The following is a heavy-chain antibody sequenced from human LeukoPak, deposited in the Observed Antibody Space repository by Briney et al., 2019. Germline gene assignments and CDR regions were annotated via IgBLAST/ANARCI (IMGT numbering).Heavy chain of an antibody. CDR3: AKGGYCSSTSCYVGWFDP. J-gene: IGHJ5*02. CDR1: GFTFSSYV. V-gene: IGHV3-23*01. CDR2: ISGGGGST. D-gene: IGHD2-2*01. Sequence: GGSLRLSCAASGFTFSSYVMNWARHAPGKGLEWVSVISGGGGSTYYADSVKGRFTISRDNSKNTLFLQMNSLRAEDTAVYYCAKGGYCSSTSCYVGWFDPWGQGTLVTVSS.